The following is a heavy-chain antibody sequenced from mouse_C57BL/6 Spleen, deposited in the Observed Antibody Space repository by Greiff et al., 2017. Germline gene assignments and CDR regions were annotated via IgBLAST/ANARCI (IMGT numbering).Heavy chain of an antibody. CDR2: IYPSDSET. V-gene: IGHV1-61*01. J-gene: IGHJ1*03. Sequence: QVQLQQPGAELVRPGSSVKLSCKASGYTFTSYWMDWVKQRPGQGLEWIGNIYPSDSETHYNQKFKDKATLTVDKSSSTAYMQLSSLTSEDSAVYYCARRGYDYPSYVWGTGTTVTVSS. CDR1: GYTFTSYW. CDR3: ARRGYDYPSYV. D-gene: IGHD2-4*01.